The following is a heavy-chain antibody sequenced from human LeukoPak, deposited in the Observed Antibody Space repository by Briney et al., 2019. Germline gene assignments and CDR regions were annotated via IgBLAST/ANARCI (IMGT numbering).Heavy chain of an antibody. J-gene: IGHJ3*02. CDR2: INTNTGNP. CDR3: ARVGVLIDGSGLDAFDI. D-gene: IGHD3-10*01. V-gene: IGHV7-4-1*02. CDR1: GYTFTSYA. Sequence: ASVKVSCKASGYTFTSYAMNWVRQAPGQGLEWMGWINTNTGNPTYAQGFTGRFVFSLDTSVSTAYLQISSLKAEDTAVYYCARVGVLIDGSGLDAFDIWGQGTMVTVSS.